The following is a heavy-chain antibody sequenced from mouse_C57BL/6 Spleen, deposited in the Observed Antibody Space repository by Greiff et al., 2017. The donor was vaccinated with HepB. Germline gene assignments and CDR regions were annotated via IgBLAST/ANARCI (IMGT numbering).Heavy chain of an antibody. V-gene: IGHV1-55*01. CDR3: ARGPDITYYFDY. D-gene: IGHD1-1*01. Sequence: QVQLQQPGAELVKPGASVKMSCKASGYTFTSYWITWVKQRPGQGLEWIGDIYPGSGSTNYNEKFKRKATLTVDTSSSPAYMQLSSLTSEDSAVYYCARGPDITYYFDYWGQGTTLTVSS. J-gene: IGHJ2*01. CDR1: GYTFTSYW. CDR2: IYPGSGST.